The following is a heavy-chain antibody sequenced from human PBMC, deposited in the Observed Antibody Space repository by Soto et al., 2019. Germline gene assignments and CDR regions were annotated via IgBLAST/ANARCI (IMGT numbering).Heavy chain of an antibody. CDR3: ARDKGPYSSGWYPRALNWFDP. CDR1: GFTVSSYS. D-gene: IGHD6-19*01. V-gene: IGHV3-21*01. CDR2: ISSSSSYI. J-gene: IGHJ5*02. Sequence: GGSLRLSCAASGFTVSSYSMNGVRQAPGKGLEWVSSISSSSSYIYYADSVKGRFTISRDNAKNSLYLQMNSLRAEDTAVYYCARDKGPYSSGWYPRALNWFDPWGQGTLLTVSS.